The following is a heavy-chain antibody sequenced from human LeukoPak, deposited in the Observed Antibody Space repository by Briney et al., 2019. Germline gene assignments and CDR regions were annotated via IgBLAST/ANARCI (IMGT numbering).Heavy chain of an antibody. CDR2: IIPIFGTA. Sequence: ASVQVSCQASGGTFSSYAISWVRQAPGQGLEWMGGIIPIFGTANYAQKFQSRVTITADESTSTAYMELSSLRSEDTAVYYCARSSRDGYNSQAGGFDYWGQGTLVTVPS. CDR3: ARSSRDGYNSQAGGFDY. V-gene: IGHV1-69*01. D-gene: IGHD5-24*01. CDR1: GGTFSSYA. J-gene: IGHJ4*02.